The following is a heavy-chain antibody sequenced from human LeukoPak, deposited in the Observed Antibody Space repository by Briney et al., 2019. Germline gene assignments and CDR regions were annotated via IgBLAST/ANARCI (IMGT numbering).Heavy chain of an antibody. J-gene: IGHJ4*02. CDR3: ATQKIQLWVGVLHY. CDR1: GGTFRSYA. V-gene: IGHV1-69*06. Sequence: SVKVSCKASGGTFRSYAISWVRQAPGQGLEWMGGIIPIFGTANYAQKFQGRVTMTEDTSTDTAYMELSSLRSEDTAVYYCATQKIQLWVGVLHYWGQGTLVTVSS. CDR2: IIPIFGTA. D-gene: IGHD5-18*01.